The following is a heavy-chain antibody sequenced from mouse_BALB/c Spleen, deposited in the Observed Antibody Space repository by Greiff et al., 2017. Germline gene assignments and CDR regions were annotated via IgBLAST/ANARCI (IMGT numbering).Heavy chain of an antibody. CDR1: GYTFTSYW. CDR2: INPSTGYT. J-gene: IGHJ3*01. D-gene: IGHD2-13*01. Sequence: VKLQESGAELVKPGASVKMSCKASGYTFTSYWMHWVKQRPGQGLEWIGYINPSTGYTEYNQKFKDKATLTADKSSSTAYMQLSSLTSEDSAVYYCTRLGGDYQAWFDYWGQGTLVTVSA. CDR3: TRLGGDYQAWFDY. V-gene: IGHV1-7*01.